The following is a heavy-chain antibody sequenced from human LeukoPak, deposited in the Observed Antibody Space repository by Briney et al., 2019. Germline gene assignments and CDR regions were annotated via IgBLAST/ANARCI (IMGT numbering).Heavy chain of an antibody. CDR1: GFSFSTYS. CDR3: YYYDSSGFYPQTKIDY. D-gene: IGHD3-22*01. V-gene: IGHV3-23*01. CDR2: ITGSGANT. Sequence: GGSLRLSCAGSGFSFSTYSMNWVRQAPGKGLEWVSGITGSGANTYYADSVKGRFTISRDNSKNTLYLRMNSLRAEDTAVYYCYYYDSSGFYPQTKIDYWGQGTLVAVSS. J-gene: IGHJ4*02.